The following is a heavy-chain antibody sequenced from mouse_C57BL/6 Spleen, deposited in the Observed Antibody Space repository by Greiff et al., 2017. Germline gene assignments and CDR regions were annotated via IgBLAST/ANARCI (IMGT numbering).Heavy chain of an antibody. CDR3: ARSTTGGDYWYFDV. Sequence: VQLQQPGAELVKPGASVKLSCKASGYTFTSYWMHWVKQRPGQGLEWIGMIHPNSGSTNYNEKFKSKATLTVDKSSSTAYMQLSSLTSEDSAVYYCARSTTGGDYWYFDVWGTGTTVTVSS. J-gene: IGHJ1*03. CDR2: IHPNSGST. D-gene: IGHD1-1*01. CDR1: GYTFTSYW. V-gene: IGHV1-64*01.